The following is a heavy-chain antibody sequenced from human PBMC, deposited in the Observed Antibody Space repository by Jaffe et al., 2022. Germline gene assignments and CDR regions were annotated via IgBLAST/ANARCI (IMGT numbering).Heavy chain of an antibody. CDR1: GFSFSNYG. J-gene: IGHJ6*03. CDR2: IRYDGSSR. CDR3: AKGRGPPGESGGGYMDD. Sequence: QVQLVESGGGVVQPGGSLRLSCTASGFSFSNYGMHWVRQAPGKGLEWVTFIRYDGSSRYYADSVKGRFSISRDNSKKTLYLQMNSLTTDDTAVYFCAKGRGPPGESGGGYMDDWGKGTTVIVSS. D-gene: IGHD2-15*01. V-gene: IGHV3-30*02.